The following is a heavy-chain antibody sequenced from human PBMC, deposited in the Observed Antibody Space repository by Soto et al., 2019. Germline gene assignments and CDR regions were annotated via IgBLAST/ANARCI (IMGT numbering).Heavy chain of an antibody. J-gene: IGHJ4*02. V-gene: IGHV1-18*01. Sequence: ASVKVSCKASGYTFTRYGVSWVRQAPGQGLEWMGWISAYNGNTNSAPKLQGRVTMTTDTSTSTAYMELRSLRSDDTAVYYCTTDERAYCSSGSCEYYLDYWGQGTLVTVSS. CDR1: GYTFTRYG. CDR3: TTDERAYCSSGSCEYYLDY. CDR2: ISAYNGNT. D-gene: IGHD2-15*01.